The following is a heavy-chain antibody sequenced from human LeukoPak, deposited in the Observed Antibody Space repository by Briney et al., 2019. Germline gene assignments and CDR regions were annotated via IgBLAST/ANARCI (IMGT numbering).Heavy chain of an antibody. V-gene: IGHV3-21*01. D-gene: IGHD2-15*01. Sequence: GGSLRLSCAASGFTFSSYSMNWVRQAPGKGLEWVSSISDTSSYIYYADSVKGRFTISRDNAKNSLYLQMNSLRAEDTAVYYCASKSYCSGGSCHPTTLDYWGQGTLVTVSS. CDR2: ISDTSSYI. J-gene: IGHJ4*02. CDR3: ASKSYCSGGSCHPTTLDY. CDR1: GFTFSSYS.